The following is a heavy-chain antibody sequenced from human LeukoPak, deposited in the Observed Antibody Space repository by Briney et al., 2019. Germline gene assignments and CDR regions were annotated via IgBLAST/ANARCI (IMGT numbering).Heavy chain of an antibody. CDR3: ARDWLYYDSSGYPVGDAFDI. V-gene: IGHV1-46*01. J-gene: IGHJ3*02. CDR1: GYTFTSYY. CDR2: INPSGGST. Sequence: ASVKVSCKASGYTFTSYYMHWVRQAPGQGLEWMGIINPSGGSTGYAQKFQGRVTMTRDTSISTAYMELSRLRSDDTAVYYCARDWLYYDSSGYPVGDAFDIWGQGTMVTVSS. D-gene: IGHD3-22*01.